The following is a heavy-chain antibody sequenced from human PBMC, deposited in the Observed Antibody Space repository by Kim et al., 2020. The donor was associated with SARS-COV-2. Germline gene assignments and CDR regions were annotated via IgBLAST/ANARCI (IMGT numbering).Heavy chain of an antibody. Sequence: DSDTRYSPSFQGQVTISADKSISTAYLQWSSLKASDTAMYYCAIPISLAYWGQGTLVTVSS. J-gene: IGHJ4*02. V-gene: IGHV5-51*01. CDR3: AIPISLAY. D-gene: IGHD3-9*01. CDR2: DSDT.